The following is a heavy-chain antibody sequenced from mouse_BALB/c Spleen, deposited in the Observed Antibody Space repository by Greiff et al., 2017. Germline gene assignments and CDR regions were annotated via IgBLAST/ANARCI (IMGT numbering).Heavy chain of an antibody. V-gene: IGHV1S56*01. CDR2: IYPGNVNT. CDR3: ARVYDGY. CDR1: GYTFTSYY. Sequence: VQLQQSGPELVKPGASVRISCKASGYTFTSYYIHWVKQRPGQGLEWIGWIYPGNVNTKYNEKFKGKATLTADKSSSTAYMQLSSLTSEDSAVYFCARVYDGYWGQGTTLTVSS. D-gene: IGHD2-3*01. J-gene: IGHJ2*01.